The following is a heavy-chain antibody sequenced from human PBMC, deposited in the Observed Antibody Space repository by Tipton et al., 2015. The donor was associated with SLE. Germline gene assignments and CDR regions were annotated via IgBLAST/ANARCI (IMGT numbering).Heavy chain of an antibody. CDR1: GFIFDDYA. J-gene: IGHJ4*02. CDR2: VSSSGGYT. D-gene: IGHD3-22*01. Sequence: QLVQSGGGLVQSGRSLRLSCAASGFIFDDYAMHWVRQAPGKGLEWVSAVSSSGGYTYYADSVGGRFTISRDNSKNTLYLQMNSLKADDTAVYYCAKPLEDSSGYPLYFDYWGQGTLVTVSS. V-gene: IGHV3-23*04. CDR3: AKPLEDSSGYPLYFDY.